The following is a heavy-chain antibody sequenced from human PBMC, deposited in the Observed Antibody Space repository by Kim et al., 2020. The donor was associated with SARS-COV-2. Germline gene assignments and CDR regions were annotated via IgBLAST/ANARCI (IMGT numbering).Heavy chain of an antibody. Sequence: SETLSLTCTVSGGSISSGGYYWSWIRQHPGKGLEWIGYIYYSGSTYYNPSLKSRVTISVDTSKNQFSLKLSSVTAADTAVYYCARGDPGVDIVAMKQLLLFDYWGQGTLVTVSS. CDR2: IYYSGST. D-gene: IGHD5-12*01. V-gene: IGHV4-31*03. CDR3: ARGDPGVDIVAMKQLLLFDY. CDR1: GGSISSGGYY. J-gene: IGHJ4*03.